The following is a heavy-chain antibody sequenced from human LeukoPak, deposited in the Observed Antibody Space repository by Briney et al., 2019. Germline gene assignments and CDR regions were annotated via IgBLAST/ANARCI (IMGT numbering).Heavy chain of an antibody. Sequence: PGGSLRLSCAASGFTFSSYWMSWVRQAPGKGLEWVSVIYSGGSTYYADSVKGRFTISRDNSKNTLYLQMNSLRAEDTAVYYCARAGGDGYNYDAFDIWGQGTMVTVSS. CDR3: ARAGGDGYNYDAFDI. D-gene: IGHD5-24*01. CDR1: GFTFSSYW. CDR2: IYSGGST. V-gene: IGHV3-53*01. J-gene: IGHJ3*02.